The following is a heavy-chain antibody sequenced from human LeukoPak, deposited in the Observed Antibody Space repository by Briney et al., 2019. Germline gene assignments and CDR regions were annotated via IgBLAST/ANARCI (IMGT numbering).Heavy chain of an antibody. Sequence: ASVKVSCKASGYTFTGYYMHWVRQAPGQGLEWMGWINPNSGGTNYAQKFQGRVTVTRDTSISTAYMELSRLRSDDTAVYYCARDSELLWFGEGPDYWGQGTLVTVSS. D-gene: IGHD3-10*01. CDR2: INPNSGGT. CDR1: GYTFTGYY. J-gene: IGHJ4*02. V-gene: IGHV1-2*02. CDR3: ARDSELLWFGEGPDY.